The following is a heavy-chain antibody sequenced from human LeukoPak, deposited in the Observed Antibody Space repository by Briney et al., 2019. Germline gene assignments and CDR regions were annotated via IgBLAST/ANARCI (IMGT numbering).Heavy chain of an antibody. D-gene: IGHD3-10*01. Sequence: GGSLRLSCAASGFTFSNYAMHWVRQAPGKGLEWVAIISYDGNYKYYAGSVTGRFAISRDNSKNTLYLQMNSLRPEDTAVYYCARDHYSGSESYRGLAYWGQGTLVTVSS. CDR2: ISYDGNYK. V-gene: IGHV3-30*09. J-gene: IGHJ4*02. CDR3: ARDHYSGSESYRGLAY. CDR1: GFTFSNYA.